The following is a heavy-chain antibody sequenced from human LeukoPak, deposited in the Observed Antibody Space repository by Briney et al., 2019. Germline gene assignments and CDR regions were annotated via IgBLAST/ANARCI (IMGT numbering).Heavy chain of an antibody. Sequence: GGSLRLSCAASGFTVSSNYMSWVRQAPGKGLEWVSVIYSGGSTYYADSVKGRFTISRDNSKNTLYLQMNSLRAEDTAVYYCARPSAYYCYGMDVWGQGTTVTVSS. CDR1: GFTVSSNY. V-gene: IGHV3-53*01. D-gene: IGHD6-6*01. CDR2: IYSGGST. J-gene: IGHJ6*02. CDR3: ARPSAYYCYGMDV.